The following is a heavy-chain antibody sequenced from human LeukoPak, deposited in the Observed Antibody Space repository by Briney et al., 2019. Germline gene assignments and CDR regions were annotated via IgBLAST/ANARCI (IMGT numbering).Heavy chain of an antibody. V-gene: IGHV4-4*07. D-gene: IGHD2/OR15-2a*01. CDR3: ARDGSTTSFSNFYYYYYGMDV. Sequence: SETLSLTCTVSGGSISSYYWSWIRQPAGKGLELIGRITTSGSTTYTPSLKSRVTMSVDTSKNQFSLKLSSVTAADTAVYYCARDGSTTSFSNFYYYYYGMDVWGQGTTVTASS. J-gene: IGHJ6*02. CDR1: GGSISSYY. CDR2: ITTSGST.